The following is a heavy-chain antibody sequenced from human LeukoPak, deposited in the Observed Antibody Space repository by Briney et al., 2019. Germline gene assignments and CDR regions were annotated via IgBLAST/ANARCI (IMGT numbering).Heavy chain of an antibody. CDR2: VFDSGGT. Sequence: SETLSLTCTVSGGSISNYWWSWIRQPPGKGLEWIGHVFDSGGTNYNPSLKSRVTISVDTSKKQFSLKLSSVSAADTAVYYCARGYSSSWNYFDYWGQGTLVTVSS. CDR1: GGSISNYW. D-gene: IGHD6-13*01. V-gene: IGHV4-59*01. CDR3: ARGYSSSWNYFDY. J-gene: IGHJ4*02.